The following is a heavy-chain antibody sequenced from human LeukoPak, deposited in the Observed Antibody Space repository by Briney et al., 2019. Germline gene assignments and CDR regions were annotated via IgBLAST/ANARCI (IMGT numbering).Heavy chain of an antibody. CDR1: GGSISTGGPSDSYY. D-gene: IGHD3-22*01. J-gene: IGHJ3*01. CDR3: ARAIVVDAFDV. V-gene: IGHV4-61*01. Sequence: SETLSLTRSVSGGSISTGGPSDSYYWSWIRQPPGKGLEWIGYPSFTGSTNYNPSLKSRVTISVDTSRNQFSLKLSSVTAADTAVYYCARAIVVDAFDVWGQGTMVTVSS. CDR2: PSFTGST.